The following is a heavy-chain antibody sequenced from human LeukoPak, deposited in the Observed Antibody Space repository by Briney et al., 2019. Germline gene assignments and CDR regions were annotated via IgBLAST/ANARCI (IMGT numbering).Heavy chain of an antibody. CDR1: GFTFSNAW. D-gene: IGHD1-1*01. CDR3: TTGVL. CDR2: IKSKTDGGTT. V-gene: IGHV3-15*01. J-gene: IGHJ4*02. Sequence: GGSLRLSCAASGFTFSNAWMSWVRQAPGKGLEWDGRIKSKTDGGTTDYAAPVEGTFTISKDDSKNTLYQQMNSLNTEDAVLYYCTTGVLWGQGTLVTVSS.